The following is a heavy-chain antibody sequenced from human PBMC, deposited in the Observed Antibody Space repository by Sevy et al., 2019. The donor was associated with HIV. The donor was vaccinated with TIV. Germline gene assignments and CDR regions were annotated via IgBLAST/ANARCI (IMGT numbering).Heavy chain of an antibody. CDR3: AGRGGYCTGGVCYRGTRGYYYYGMDV. V-gene: IGHV5-51*01. D-gene: IGHD2-8*02. CDR1: GYSFTSYW. CDR2: IFPGDSDT. Sequence: GESLKISCKGSGYSFTSYWIGWVRQMPGKGLEWMRIIFPGDSDTRYSPSFQGQVTISADKSISTAYLQWSSLKASDTAMYYCAGRGGYCTGGVCYRGTRGYYYYGMDVWGQGTTVTVSS. J-gene: IGHJ6*02.